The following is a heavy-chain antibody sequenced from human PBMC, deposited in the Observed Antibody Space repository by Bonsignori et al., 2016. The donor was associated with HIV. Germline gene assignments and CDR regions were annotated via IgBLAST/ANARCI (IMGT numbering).Heavy chain of an antibody. D-gene: IGHD3-9*01. V-gene: IGHV4-4*07. CDR3: TRGNYDILTGYYNGVYFDY. CDR2: IYTSGST. J-gene: IGHJ4*02. Sequence: WIRQPPGKGLEWIGRIYTSGSTNYNPSLKSRVTMSLDTSKNQFSLRLNSVTAADTAIYYCTRGNYDILTGYYNGVYFDYWGQGAPVTVSS.